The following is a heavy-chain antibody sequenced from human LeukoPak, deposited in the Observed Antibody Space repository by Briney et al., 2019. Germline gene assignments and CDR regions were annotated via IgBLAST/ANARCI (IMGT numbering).Heavy chain of an antibody. CDR2: SNGSGGST. D-gene: IGHD3-22*01. CDR1: GFTCSNYA. V-gene: IGHV3-23*01. J-gene: IGHJ6*02. Sequence: HAGGSLRRSCAASGFTCSNYAMSWVRHAPGMGWMWVSASNGSGGSTYYADSVKGRFTISRDNSKNTLYLQMNSLRAEDTAVYYCAKGQWFSDGMEVWGQGTTVRVPS. CDR3: AKGQWFSDGMEV.